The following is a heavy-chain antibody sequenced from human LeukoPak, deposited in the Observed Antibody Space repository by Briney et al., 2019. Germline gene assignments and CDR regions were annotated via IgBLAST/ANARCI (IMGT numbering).Heavy chain of an antibody. CDR1: GFAFSSYE. CDR2: ISSSGSTI. J-gene: IGHJ6*04. Sequence: GGSLRLSCAASGFAFSSYEMNWVRQAPGKGLEWVSCISSSGSTIYYADSVKGRFTISRDNAKNSLYLQMNSLRAEDTAVYYCAELGITMIGGVWGKGTTVTISS. CDR3: AELGITMIGGV. V-gene: IGHV3-48*03. D-gene: IGHD3-10*02.